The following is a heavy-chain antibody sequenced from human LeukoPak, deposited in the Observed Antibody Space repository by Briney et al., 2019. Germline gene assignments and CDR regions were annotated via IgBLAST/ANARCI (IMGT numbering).Heavy chain of an antibody. CDR1: GFTFSLYE. CDR3: ARGKRTGYYFDY. J-gene: IGHJ4*02. D-gene: IGHD7-27*01. CDR2: IIGTGSTI. V-gene: IGHV3-48*03. Sequence: GGSLRLSCAGSGFTFSLYEMNWVRQAPGKGLEWVSYIIGTGSTIYYADSVKGRFTISRDNAENSLYLQMNSLRAEDTAIYYCARGKRTGYYFDYWGQGTLVTVSS.